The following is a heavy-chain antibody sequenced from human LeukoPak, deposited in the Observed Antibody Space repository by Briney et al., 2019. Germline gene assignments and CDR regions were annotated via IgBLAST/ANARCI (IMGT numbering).Heavy chain of an antibody. CDR3: AILTNRNYGDY. CDR2: IIPIFGTA. CDR1: GGTFSSYA. V-gene: IGHV1-69*01. Sequence: SVKVSCKASGGTFSSYAISWVRQAPGQELEWMGGIIPIFGTANYAQKFQGRVTITADESTSTAYMELSSLRSEDTAVYYCAILTNRNYGDYWGQGTLVTVSS. J-gene: IGHJ4*02. D-gene: IGHD3-10*01.